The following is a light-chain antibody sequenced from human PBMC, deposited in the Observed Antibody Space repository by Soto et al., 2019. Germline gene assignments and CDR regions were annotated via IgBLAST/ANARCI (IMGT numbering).Light chain of an antibody. CDR1: SGSIASNY. CDR2: EDN. CDR3: QSYDSSNHAV. Sequence: NFMLTQPHSVSESPGKTVTISCTGSSGSIASNYVQWYQQRPGSAPTTVIYEDNQRPSGVPDRFSGSIDSSSNSASLTISGLKTEDEADYYCQSYDSSNHAVFGGGTMLTVL. V-gene: IGLV6-57*02. J-gene: IGLJ2*01.